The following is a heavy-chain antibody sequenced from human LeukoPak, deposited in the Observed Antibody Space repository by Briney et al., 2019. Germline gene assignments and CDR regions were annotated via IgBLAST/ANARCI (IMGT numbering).Heavy chain of an antibody. CDR1: GFTFSSFA. Sequence: GGSLRLSCAASGFTFSSFAMSWVRRAPGKGLEWVSAISGSGGSTYYADSVKGRFTISRDNSRNTLYLQMNSLRAEDTAVYYCAKGLGKATVTPLGYWGQGTLVTVSS. D-gene: IGHD4-11*01. CDR2: ISGSGGST. J-gene: IGHJ4*02. V-gene: IGHV3-23*01. CDR3: AKGLGKATVTPLGY.